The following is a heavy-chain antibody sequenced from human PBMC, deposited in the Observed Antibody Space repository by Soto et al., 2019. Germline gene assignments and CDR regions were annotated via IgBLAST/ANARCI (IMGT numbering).Heavy chain of an antibody. CDR1: GYTFTSYA. D-gene: IGHD2-2*01. CDR2: INAGNGNT. V-gene: IGHV1-3*01. J-gene: IGHJ6*02. Sequence: ASVKVSCKAPGYTFTSYAMHWVRQAPGQRLEWMGWINAGNGNTKYSQKFQGRVTITRDTSASTAYMELSSLRSEDTAVYYCAIVPAAPYYYYGMDVWGQGTTVTSP. CDR3: AIVPAAPYYYYGMDV.